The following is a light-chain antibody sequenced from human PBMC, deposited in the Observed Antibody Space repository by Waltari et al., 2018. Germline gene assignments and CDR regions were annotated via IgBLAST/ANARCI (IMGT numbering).Light chain of an antibody. CDR1: SGHSSYA. Sequence: QLVLTQSPSASASLGASVKLTSPLSSGHSSYAIAWPPQQPEKGPRYLMKLNSDGSHSKGDGIPDRFSGSSSGAERYLTISSLQSDDEADYYCQTWGTGSVVFGGGTKLTVL. J-gene: IGLJ2*01. V-gene: IGLV4-69*01. CDR3: QTWGTGSVV. CDR2: LNSDGSH.